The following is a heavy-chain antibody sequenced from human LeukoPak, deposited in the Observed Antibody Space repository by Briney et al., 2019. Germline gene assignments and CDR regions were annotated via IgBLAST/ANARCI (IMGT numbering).Heavy chain of an antibody. CDR3: ARGLGWPGDY. V-gene: IGHV3-30*04. CDR2: ISYDGSNK. CDR1: GFTFSSYA. Sequence: PGRSLRLSCAASGFTFSSYAMHWVRQAPGKGLEWVAVISYDGSNKYYADSVKGRFTISRDSSKNTLYLQMNSLRAEDTAVYYCARGLGWPGDYWGQGTLVTVSS. J-gene: IGHJ4*02. D-gene: IGHD2-15*01.